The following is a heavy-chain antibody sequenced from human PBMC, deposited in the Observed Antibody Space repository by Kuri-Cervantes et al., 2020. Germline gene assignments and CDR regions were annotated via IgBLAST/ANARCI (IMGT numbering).Heavy chain of an antibody. J-gene: IGHJ4*02. CDR3: ARESPKSGYEQDY. Sequence: GESLKISCAASRFTFSSYGMHWVRQAPGKGLEWVAVIWYDGNNKYYADSVKGRFTISRDNSKNTLSLQMNSLRVEDTAVYFCARESPKSGYEQDYWGQGTLVTVSS. V-gene: IGHV3-33*01. CDR2: IWYDGNNK. D-gene: IGHD5-12*01. CDR1: RFTFSSYG.